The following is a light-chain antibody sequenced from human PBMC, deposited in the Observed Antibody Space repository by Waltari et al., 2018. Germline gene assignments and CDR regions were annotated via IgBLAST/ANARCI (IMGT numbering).Light chain of an antibody. CDR3: SSYISSSTLEL. V-gene: IGLV2-14*03. J-gene: IGLJ2*01. CDR1: SSDVGAYNY. Sequence: QSALTQPASVSGSPGQSINISCTGTSSDVGAYNYVSWYQQHPGKAPKLIIFDVSNRPSGVSNRFSGSKSGNTASLTISGLQAEDEADYYCSSYISSSTLELFGGGTSLTVL. CDR2: DVS.